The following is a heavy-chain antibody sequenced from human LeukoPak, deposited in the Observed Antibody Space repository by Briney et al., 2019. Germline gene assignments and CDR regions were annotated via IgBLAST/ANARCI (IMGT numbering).Heavy chain of an antibody. CDR2: ISYSGTT. D-gene: IGHD3-10*01. CDR3: ARDRGLWLGEARDAFDI. J-gene: IGHJ3*02. CDR1: GDSINNNVYY. V-gene: IGHV4-39*07. Sequence: PSETLSLTCTVSGDSINNNVYYWGWIRQPPGKGLDWIAIISYSGTTYYNPALKTRSTISIDTAKNKFSLKVSSVTAADTAMYYCARDRGLWLGEARDAFDIWGQGTMVTVFS.